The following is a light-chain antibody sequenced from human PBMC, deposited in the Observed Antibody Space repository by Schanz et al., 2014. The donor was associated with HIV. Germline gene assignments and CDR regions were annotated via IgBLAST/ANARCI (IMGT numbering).Light chain of an antibody. J-gene: IGLJ3*02. CDR2: DVS. CDR3: SSYRSYSTLEGV. CDR1: NSDIGGHDY. Sequence: QSALTQPATVSGSPGQSITVSCTGTNSDIGGHDYVSWYQQHPDKAPKLLIYDVSDRPSGVSNRFSGSKSGNTASLTISGLQAEDEADYYCSSYRSYSTLEGVFGGGTKLTVL. V-gene: IGLV2-14*03.